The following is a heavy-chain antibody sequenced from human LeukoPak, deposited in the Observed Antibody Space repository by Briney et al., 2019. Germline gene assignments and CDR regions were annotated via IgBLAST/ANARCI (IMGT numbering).Heavy chain of an antibody. D-gene: IGHD5-12*01. CDR3: ATDLGYSGYEPFDY. Sequence: ASVKVSCKVSGYTLTELSMHWVRQAPGKGLEWMGGFDPEDGETIYAQKFQGRVTMTEDTSTDTAYMELSSLRSEDTAVYYCATDLGYSGYEPFDYWGQGTLVTVSS. J-gene: IGHJ4*02. CDR2: FDPEDGET. CDR1: GYTLTELS. V-gene: IGHV1-24*01.